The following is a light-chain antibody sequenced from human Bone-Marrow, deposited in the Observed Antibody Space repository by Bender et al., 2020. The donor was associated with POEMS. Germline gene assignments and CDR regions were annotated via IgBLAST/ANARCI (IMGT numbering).Light chain of an antibody. V-gene: IGLV3-25*03. CDR1: ALPRQF. Sequence: SSDLTQPPSVSVSPGQTARITCSGDALPRQFTYWFQQKPGQAPVLVIYKDVERPSGIPERFAGSSSGTTVTLTISGVQAEDEADYYCQSAASSSSPWVFGGGTKVTVL. CDR3: QSAASSSSPWV. CDR2: KDV. J-gene: IGLJ3*02.